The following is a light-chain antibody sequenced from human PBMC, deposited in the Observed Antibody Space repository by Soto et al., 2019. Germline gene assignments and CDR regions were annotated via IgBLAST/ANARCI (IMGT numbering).Light chain of an antibody. CDR2: EGS. Sequence: QSVLTQPASVSGSPGQSITISCTGTSSDVGSYNLVSWYQQHPGKAPKLMIYEGSKRPSGVSNRFSGSKSSNTASLTISGLQAEDEADYYCCSYAGSSTYVFGTGTKVTV. CDR1: SSDVGSYNL. CDR3: CSYAGSSTYV. V-gene: IGLV2-23*01. J-gene: IGLJ1*01.